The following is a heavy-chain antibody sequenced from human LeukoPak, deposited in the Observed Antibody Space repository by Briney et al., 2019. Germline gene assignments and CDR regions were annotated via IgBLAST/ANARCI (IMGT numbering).Heavy chain of an antibody. CDR3: ARGQTDGYNSRWVGLYYYYGMDV. CDR2: INSDGSST. CDR1: GFTFSSYW. J-gene: IGHJ6*02. D-gene: IGHD5-24*01. Sequence: GGSLRLSCAASGFTFSSYWMHWVRQAPGKGLVWVSRINSDGSSTSYADSVKGRFTISRDNAKNTLYLQMNSLRAEDTAVYYCARGQTDGYNSRWVGLYYYYGMDVWGQGTTVTVSS. V-gene: IGHV3-74*01.